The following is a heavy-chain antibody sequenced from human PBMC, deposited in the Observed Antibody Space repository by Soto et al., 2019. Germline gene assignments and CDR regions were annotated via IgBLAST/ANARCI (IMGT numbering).Heavy chain of an antibody. Sequence: EVHLLESGGGLVQPGGSLRLSCAASELSSSNPAMTWVRQAPGKGLEWVSGISGTDGGAYYADSVKGRFTISRDNSRSTLYLQMNSLRVEDTAVYYCASGGLHGYTNGGLSYFHSWGQGTLVTVSS. CDR3: ASGGLHGYTNGGLSYFHS. CDR2: ISGTDGGA. CDR1: ELSSSNPA. V-gene: IGHV3-23*01. J-gene: IGHJ4*02. D-gene: IGHD5-18*01.